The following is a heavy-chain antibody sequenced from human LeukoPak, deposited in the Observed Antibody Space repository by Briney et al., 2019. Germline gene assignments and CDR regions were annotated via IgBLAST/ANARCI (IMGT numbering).Heavy chain of an antibody. CDR2: IYYSGST. CDR1: GGSISSYY. Sequence: KPSETLSLTCTVSGGSISSYYWSWLRQPPGKGLEWIGYIYYSGSTNYNPSLQSRVTISVDTSKNQFSLKLSSVTAADTAVYYCARATYSSGWGTSDYWGQGTLVTVSS. V-gene: IGHV4-59*01. J-gene: IGHJ4*02. CDR3: ARATYSSGWGTSDY. D-gene: IGHD6-19*01.